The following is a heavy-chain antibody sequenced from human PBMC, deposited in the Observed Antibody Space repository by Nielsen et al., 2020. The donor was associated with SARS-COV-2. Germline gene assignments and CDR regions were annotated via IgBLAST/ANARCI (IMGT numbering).Heavy chain of an antibody. Sequence: ASVKVSCKASGYTFTSYAMNWVRQAPGQGLEWMGWISGTRAKTEYPQRIQANAKTNYAKEFQGRVTMTTDTSTSTAYMELWRLRSDDTAVYYCATSPDGDYVDWGQGTLVTVSS. V-gene: IGHV1-18*01. CDR3: ATSPDGDYVD. J-gene: IGHJ4*02. D-gene: IGHD4-17*01. CDR2: ISGTRAKTEYPQRIQANAKT. CDR1: GYTFTSYA.